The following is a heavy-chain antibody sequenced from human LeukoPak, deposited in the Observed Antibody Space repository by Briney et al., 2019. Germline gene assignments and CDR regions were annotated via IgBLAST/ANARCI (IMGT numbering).Heavy chain of an antibody. CDR1: GISFSDYY. Sequence: GGSLRLPCAVSGISFSDYYMSWIRQAPGKGLEWVSYISSSGNSMYYADSVKGRFTISRDNAQNSLYLQMNSLRAEDTAVYYCGRGHVTIDTGYWGQGTLVTVSS. J-gene: IGHJ4*02. V-gene: IGHV3-11*04. CDR2: ISSSGNSM. CDR3: GRGHVTIDTGY. D-gene: IGHD3-3*01.